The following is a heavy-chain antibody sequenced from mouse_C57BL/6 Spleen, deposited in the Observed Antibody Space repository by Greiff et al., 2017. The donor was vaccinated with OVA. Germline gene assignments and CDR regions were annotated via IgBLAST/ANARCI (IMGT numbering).Heavy chain of an antibody. D-gene: IGHD2-4*01. CDR2: INPNNGGT. CDR3: ATYDYDEDFDY. Sequence: VQLKHSGPELVKPGASVKISCKASGYTFTDYYMNWVKQSHGKSLEWIGDINPNNGGTSYNQKFKGKATLTVDKSSSTAYMELRSLTSEDSAVYYCATYDYDEDFDYWGQGTTLTVSS. V-gene: IGHV1-26*01. CDR1: GYTFTDYY. J-gene: IGHJ2*01.